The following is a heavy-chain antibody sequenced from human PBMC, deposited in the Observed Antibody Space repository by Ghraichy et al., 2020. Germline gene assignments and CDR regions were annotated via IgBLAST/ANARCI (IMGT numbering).Heavy chain of an antibody. D-gene: IGHD2-2*01. Sequence: SVKVSCKASGGTFSSYAISWVRQAPGQGLEWMGGIIPIFGTANYAQKFQGRVTITADESTSTAYMELSSLRSEDTAVYYCATLEIDIVVVPAAHFDYWGQGTLVTVS. CDR1: GGTFSSYA. J-gene: IGHJ4*02. CDR2: IIPIFGTA. CDR3: ATLEIDIVVVPAAHFDY. V-gene: IGHV1-69*13.